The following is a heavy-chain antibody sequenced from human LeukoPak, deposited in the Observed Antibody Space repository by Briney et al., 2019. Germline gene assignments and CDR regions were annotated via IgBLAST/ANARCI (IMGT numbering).Heavy chain of an antibody. CDR2: ISAYNGNT. Sequence: GASVKVSCKASGYTFTSYGISWVRQAPGQGLEWMGWISAYNGNTNYAQKLQGRVTMTTDTSTSTAYMELRSLRSDDTAVYYCARRVDYDILTGYFPYFDYWGQGTLVTASS. CDR3: ARRVDYDILTGYFPYFDY. J-gene: IGHJ4*02. CDR1: GYTFTSYG. V-gene: IGHV1-18*01. D-gene: IGHD3-9*01.